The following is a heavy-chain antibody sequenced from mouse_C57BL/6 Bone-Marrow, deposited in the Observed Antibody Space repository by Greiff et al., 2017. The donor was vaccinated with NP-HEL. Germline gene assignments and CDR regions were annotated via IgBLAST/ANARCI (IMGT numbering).Heavy chain of an antibody. CDR3: ARGYYGSSHYYAMDY. V-gene: IGHV1-75*01. CDR1: GYTFTDYY. CDR2: IFPGSGST. Sequence: VQLQQSGPELVKPGASVKISCKASGYTFTDYYINWVKQRPGQGLEWIGWIFPGSGSTYYNEKFKGKATLTVDKSSSTAYMLLSSLTSEDSAVYFCARGYYGSSHYYAMDYWGQGTSVTVSS. J-gene: IGHJ4*01. D-gene: IGHD1-1*01.